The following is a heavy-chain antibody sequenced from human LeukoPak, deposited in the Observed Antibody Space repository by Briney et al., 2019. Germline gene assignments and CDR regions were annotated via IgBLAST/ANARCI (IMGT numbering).Heavy chain of an antibody. V-gene: IGHV4-38-2*02. J-gene: IGHJ3*02. CDR1: GYSISSGYY. CDR2: IYHSGST. CDR3: AREAVDTGTWAFDI. D-gene: IGHD4-17*01. Sequence: SETLSLTCTVSGYSISSGYYWGWIRQPPGKGLEWIGSIYHSGSTYYNPSLKSRVTISVDTSKNQFSLKLSSVTAADTAVYYCAREAVDTGTWAFDIWGQGTMVTVSS.